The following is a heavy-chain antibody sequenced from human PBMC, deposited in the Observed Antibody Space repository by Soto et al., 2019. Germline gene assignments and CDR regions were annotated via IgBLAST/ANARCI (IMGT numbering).Heavy chain of an antibody. Sequence: ESGPTLVNPTETLTLTCTVSGFSLSNARMGVSWIRQPPGKALEWLAHIFSNDEKSYSTSLKSRLTISKDTSKSQVVLTMTNMDPVDTATYYCARTYYYDSSGYYRDYWGQGTLVTVSS. V-gene: IGHV2-26*01. CDR2: IFSNDEK. CDR1: GFSLSNARMG. J-gene: IGHJ4*02. D-gene: IGHD3-22*01. CDR3: ARTYYYDSSGYYRDY.